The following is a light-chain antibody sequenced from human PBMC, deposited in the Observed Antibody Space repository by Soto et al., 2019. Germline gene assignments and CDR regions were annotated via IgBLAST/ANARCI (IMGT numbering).Light chain of an antibody. CDR2: EVS. Sequence: QSVLTQPASVSGSPGQSITISCTGTSSDVGSYNLVSWYQQHPGKAPKLMIYEVSKRPSGVSNRFSGSKSGNTASLTISGLQAEDEADYYCCSYAACSTLFGTGTKLTVL. J-gene: IGLJ1*01. CDR1: SSDVGSYNL. CDR3: CSYAACSTL. V-gene: IGLV2-23*02.